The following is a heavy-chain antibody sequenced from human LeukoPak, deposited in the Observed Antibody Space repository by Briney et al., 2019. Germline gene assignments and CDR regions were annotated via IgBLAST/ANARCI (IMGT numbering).Heavy chain of an antibody. CDR2: IYHSGDS. Sequence: SETLTLTCIVFGDSINSYYWSWLRQPPGKGLEWIAYIYHSGDSNYNPSLKSRVTISVDTSKNQFSLKLSSVTAADTAVYYCARVENDYGDPGYFDYWGQATLVTVSS. CDR3: ARVENDYGDPGYFDY. CDR1: GDSINSYY. D-gene: IGHD4-17*01. J-gene: IGHJ4*02. V-gene: IGHV4-59*08.